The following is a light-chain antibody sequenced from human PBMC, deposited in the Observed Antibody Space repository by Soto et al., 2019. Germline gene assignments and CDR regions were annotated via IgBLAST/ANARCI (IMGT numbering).Light chain of an antibody. J-gene: IGKJ1*01. Sequence: IVMTQSPATLSVSPGERATLSCRASQSVSSNLAWYQQKPGQAPRLLIYGASTRATGIPARLSGSGSGTEFTLTISSLQSEDFAVYYCQQYNNWPPWTFGHGTKVEIK. CDR3: QQYNNWPPWT. CDR1: QSVSSN. CDR2: GAS. V-gene: IGKV3-15*01.